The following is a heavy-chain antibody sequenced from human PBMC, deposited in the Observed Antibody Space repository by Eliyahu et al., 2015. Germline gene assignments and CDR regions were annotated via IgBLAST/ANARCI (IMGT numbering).Heavy chain of an antibody. CDR2: VNSEGTIT. D-gene: IGHD1-26*01. Sequence: EVQLVESXGGVVQPGGSLXLXCXVSRFTFXRFRMHCVRQAPGKGLEWVSHVNSEGTITTYADSVKGRFTISRDNAKNTLFLQMNSLRVEDTALYYCGRGFSGNYRIDYWGLGTLVIVSS. CDR3: GRGFSGNYRIDY. V-gene: IGHV3-74*03. J-gene: IGHJ4*02. CDR1: RFTFXRFR.